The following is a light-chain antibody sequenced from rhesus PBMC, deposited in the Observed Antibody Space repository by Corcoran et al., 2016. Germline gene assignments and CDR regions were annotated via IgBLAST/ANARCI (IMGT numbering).Light chain of an antibody. CDR1: LSVGSY. CDR3: QQSSNLST. J-gene: IGKJ4*01. CDR2: GAS. V-gene: IGKV3-24*04. Sequence: ETVVTQSPATLSLSPGERATLSCRASLSVGSYLAWYQQKPGQAPRHLIYGASSRATGIPDRFRGRGSGTDYTRTISRLEPEDGGVYYCQQSSNLSTFGGGTKVELK.